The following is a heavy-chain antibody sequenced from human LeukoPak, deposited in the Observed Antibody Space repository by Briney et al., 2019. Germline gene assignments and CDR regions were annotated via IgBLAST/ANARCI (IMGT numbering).Heavy chain of an antibody. CDR2: IYYSGST. V-gene: IGHV4-59*01. D-gene: IGHD3-22*01. J-gene: IGHJ4*02. CDR1: GCSISSYY. CDR3: ARVPMIVVVTEYYFDY. Sequence: SETLSLTCIVSGCSISSYYWSWIRQPPGKGLEWIGYIYYSGSTNYNPSLKSRVTISVDTSKNQFSLKLSSVTAADTAVYYWARVPMIVVVTEYYFDYWGQGTLVTVSS.